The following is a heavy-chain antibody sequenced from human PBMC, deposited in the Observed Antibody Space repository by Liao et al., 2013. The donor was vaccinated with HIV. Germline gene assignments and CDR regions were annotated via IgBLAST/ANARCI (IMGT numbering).Heavy chain of an antibody. CDR2: IYYSGST. J-gene: IGHJ4*02. D-gene: IGHD3-10*02. V-gene: IGHV4-30-4*08. CDR1: GGSISSGDYY. CDR3: ARVYYVRGRGRRLDY. Sequence: QVQLQQWGAGLLKPSETLSLTCAVYGGSISSGDYYWSWIRQPPGKGLEWIGYIYYSGSTYYNPSLKSRVTISVDTSKNQFSLKLSSVTAADTAVYYCARVYYVRGRGRRLDYWGQGTRGHRLL.